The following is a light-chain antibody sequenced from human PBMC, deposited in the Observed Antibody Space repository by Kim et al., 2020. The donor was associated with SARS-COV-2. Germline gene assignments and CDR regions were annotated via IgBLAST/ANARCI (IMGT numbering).Light chain of an antibody. CDR2: GAS. J-gene: IGKJ1*01. CDR1: QSVSSN. CDR3: QQYNNWPPWT. Sequence: SPGERATLSGRASQSVSSNVAWYQQKPGQAPRLLIYGASTRATGIPARFSGSGSGTEFTLTISSLQSEDFAVYYCQQYNNWPPWTVGQGTKVDIK. V-gene: IGKV3-15*01.